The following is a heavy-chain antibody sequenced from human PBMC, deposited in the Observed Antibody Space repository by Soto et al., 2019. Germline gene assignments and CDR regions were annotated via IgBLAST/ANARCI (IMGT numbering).Heavy chain of an antibody. D-gene: IGHD2-2*01. J-gene: IGHJ6*02. CDR1: GFTVSSNY. V-gene: IGHV3-53*01. CDR3: ARVKVPAATPNYYYGMDV. Sequence: EVQLVESGGGLIQPGGSLRLSCAASGFTVSSNYLSWVRQAPGKGLEWVSVIHSDDNTYYADSVKGRFTISRDNSKNTLYLQLNSLRAEDTAVYYCARVKVPAATPNYYYGMDVWGQGTTVTVSS. CDR2: IHSDDNT.